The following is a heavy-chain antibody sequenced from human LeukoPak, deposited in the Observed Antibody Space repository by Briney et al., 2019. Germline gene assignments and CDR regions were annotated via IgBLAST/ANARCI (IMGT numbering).Heavy chain of an antibody. CDR1: GFTVSRNY. Sequence: PGGSLRLSCAASGFTVSRNYMSWVRQAPGKGLEWVSVIYSGGSTYYADSVKGRFTISRDNSKNTLYLQMNSLRAEDTAVYYCARDGCSGGSCYSKFDYWGQGTLVTVSS. D-gene: IGHD2-15*01. CDR2: IYSGGST. V-gene: IGHV3-66*01. CDR3: ARDGCSGGSCYSKFDY. J-gene: IGHJ4*02.